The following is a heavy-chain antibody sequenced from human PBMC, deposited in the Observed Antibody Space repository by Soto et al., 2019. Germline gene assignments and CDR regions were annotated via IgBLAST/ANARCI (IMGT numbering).Heavy chain of an antibody. D-gene: IGHD1-26*01. V-gene: IGHV3-7*01. CDR3: ARDNWDDY. CDR2: IKQDGSQE. Sequence: EVQLVESGGGLVQPGGSLRLSCAASGFTFSNYYMSWVRQAPGKGLEWLANIKQDGSQEFYVDSVKGRFTVSRDNAQNSLYLQMTSLRAEDPGVYFCARDNWDDYWGQGTLVTVSS. CDR1: GFTFSNYY. J-gene: IGHJ4*02.